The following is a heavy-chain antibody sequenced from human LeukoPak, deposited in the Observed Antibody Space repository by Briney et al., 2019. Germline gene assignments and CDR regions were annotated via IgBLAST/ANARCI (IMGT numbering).Heavy chain of an antibody. J-gene: IGHJ4*02. V-gene: IGHV3-64*01. CDR2: ISSNGGST. CDR3: ARGGFYAPNDY. Sequence: GRSLRLSCAASGFTFSSYAMHWVRQAPGKGLEYVSAISSNGGSTYYANSVKGRFTISRDNSKNTLYLQMGSLRAEDMAVYYCARGGFYAPNDYWGQGTLVTVSS. CDR1: GFTFSSYA. D-gene: IGHD3-3*01.